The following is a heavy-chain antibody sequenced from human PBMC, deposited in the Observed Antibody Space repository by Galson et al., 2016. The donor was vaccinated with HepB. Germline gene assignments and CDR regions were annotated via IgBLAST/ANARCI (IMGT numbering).Heavy chain of an antibody. CDR2: ISHSGSA. D-gene: IGHD2-15*01. V-gene: IGHV4-31*03. Sequence: TLSLTCTVSGGSISSSSYFWAWIRQPPGRGLEWIGYISHSGSAYFNPSLKSRSTISVDTSRNQFSLDLRSVTAADTAVYFCARYGSWTGFDYWGQGILVTVSS. J-gene: IGHJ4*02. CDR1: GGSISSSSYF. CDR3: ARYGSWTGFDY.